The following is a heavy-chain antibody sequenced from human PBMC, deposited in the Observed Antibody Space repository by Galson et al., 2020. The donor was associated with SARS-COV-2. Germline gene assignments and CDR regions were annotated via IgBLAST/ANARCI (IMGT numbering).Heavy chain of an antibody. CDR3: ARGDMGNDYFDY. CDR2: IYSEGSST. CDR1: GFPFSSYW. D-gene: IGHD7-27*01. V-gene: IGHV3-74*01. Sequence: GGSLRLSCAVSGFPFSSYWMHWVRQAPGKGLVWVSRIYSEGSSTSYADSVKGRFTIAGDNAKNTLYLQMNSLRAEVTAVYYCARGDMGNDYFDYWGQGTLVTVAS. J-gene: IGHJ4*02.